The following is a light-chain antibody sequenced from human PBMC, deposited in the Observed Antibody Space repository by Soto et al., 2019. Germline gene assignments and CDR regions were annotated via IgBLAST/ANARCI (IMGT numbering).Light chain of an antibody. CDR3: SSYTSSSTYVV. CDR2: DVS. Sequence: QSALTQPASVSGSPGQSITISCTGTSSDVGGYNYVSWYQQHPGKAPKLIIYDVSNRPSGVSNRFSGSKSGNTASLTISGLQAEDGADYYCSSYTSSSTYVVFGGGTKVTVL. V-gene: IGLV2-14*01. J-gene: IGLJ2*01. CDR1: SSDVGGYNY.